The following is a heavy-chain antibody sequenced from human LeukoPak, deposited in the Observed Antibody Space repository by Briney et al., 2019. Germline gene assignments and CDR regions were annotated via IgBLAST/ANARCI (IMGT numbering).Heavy chain of an antibody. V-gene: IGHV4-34*01. CDR2: INHSGST. CDR3: ARDKDGGTIDY. Sequence: PSETLSLTCAVYGGSFSGYYWSWIRQPPGKGLEWIGEINHSGSTNYNPSLKSRVTISVDTSKNQFSLKLSSVTAADTAVYYCARDKDGGTIDYWGQGTLVTVSS. J-gene: IGHJ4*02. D-gene: IGHD4-23*01. CDR1: GGSFSGYY.